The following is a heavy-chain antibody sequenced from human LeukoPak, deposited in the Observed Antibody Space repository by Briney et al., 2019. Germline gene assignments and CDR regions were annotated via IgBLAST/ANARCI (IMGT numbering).Heavy chain of an antibody. J-gene: IGHJ4*02. CDR2: ISYDGSNK. CDR3: ARPYSSGWTLPPFDY. V-gene: IGHV3-30*01. CDR1: GFTFSIYA. D-gene: IGHD6-19*01. Sequence: PGGSLRLSCAASGFTFSIYAMHWVRQAPDKGLECVAVISYDGSNKYYADSVKGRFTISRDNSKNTLYLQMNSLRAEDTAVYYCARPYSSGWTLPPFDYWGQGTLVTVSS.